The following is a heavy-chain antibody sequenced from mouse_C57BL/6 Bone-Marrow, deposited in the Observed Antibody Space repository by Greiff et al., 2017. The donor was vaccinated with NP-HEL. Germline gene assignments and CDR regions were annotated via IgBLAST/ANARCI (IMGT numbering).Heavy chain of an antibody. J-gene: IGHJ3*01. CDR3: ATPYPKFAY. V-gene: IGHV1-19*01. Sequence: EVQLVESGPVLVKPGASVKMSCKASGYTFTDYYMNWVKQSHGKSLEWIGVINPYNGGTSYNQKFKGKATLTVDKSSSTAYMELNSLTSEDSAVYYCATPYPKFAYWGQGTLVTVSA. CDR2: INPYNGGT. CDR1: GYTFTDYY.